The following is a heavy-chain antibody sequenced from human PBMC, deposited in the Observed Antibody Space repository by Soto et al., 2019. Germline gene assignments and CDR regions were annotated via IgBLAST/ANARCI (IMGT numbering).Heavy chain of an antibody. J-gene: IGHJ4*02. CDR1: GITISNYP. V-gene: IGHV3-23*01. CDR3: VTDDGGYPSTAPH. Sequence: EVQLLESGGGLVQPGGSLRLSCAASGITISNYPMSWVRQAPGKGLDWVSGISGSGDRTYYADSAKGRFSISKDISKNTLSLALDSVGVDDTAVYFCVTDDGGYPSTAPHWGQGTLVTVSS. CDR2: ISGSGDRT. D-gene: IGHD3-22*01.